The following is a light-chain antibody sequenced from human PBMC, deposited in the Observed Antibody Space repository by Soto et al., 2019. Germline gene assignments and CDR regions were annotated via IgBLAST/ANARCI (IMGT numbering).Light chain of an antibody. CDR3: SSSAGSNPL. CDR1: SSDVGGYNY. V-gene: IGLV2-8*01. Sequence: QSALTQPPSASGSPGQSVTISCTGTSSDVGGYNYVSWYQQHPGKAPKLMIYEVSRRPSGVPDCFSGSKSGNTASLTVSGLQADDEADYYCSSSAGSNPLFGGGTKLTVL. J-gene: IGLJ2*01. CDR2: EVS.